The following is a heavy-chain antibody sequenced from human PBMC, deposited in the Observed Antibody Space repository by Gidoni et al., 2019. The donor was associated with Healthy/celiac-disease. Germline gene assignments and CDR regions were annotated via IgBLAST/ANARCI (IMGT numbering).Heavy chain of an antibody. D-gene: IGHD2-15*01. J-gene: IGHJ4*02. CDR3: AKDLRGVDYFDY. CDR2: ISGSGGST. CDR1: GFTFSSYA. V-gene: IGHV3-23*01. Sequence: EVQLLESGGGLVQPGGSLRLSWAASGFTFSSYAMSWVRQAPGKGLGWVSAISGSGGSTYYADSVKGRFTISRDNSKNTLYLQMNSLRAEDTAVYYCAKDLRGVDYFDYWGQGTLVTVTS.